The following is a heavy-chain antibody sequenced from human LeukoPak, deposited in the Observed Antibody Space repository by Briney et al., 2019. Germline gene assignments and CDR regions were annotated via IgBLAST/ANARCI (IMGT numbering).Heavy chain of an antibody. D-gene: IGHD6-13*01. CDR2: IYYSGST. CDR1: GGSISSSSYY. CDR3: ARDRSSAAGPDY. J-gene: IGHJ4*02. V-gene: IGHV4-39*02. Sequence: SETLSLTCTVSGGSISSSSYYWGWIRQPPGKGLEWIGSIYYSGSTYYNPSLKSRVTISVDTSKNQFSLKLSSVTAADTAVYYCARDRSSAAGPDYWGQGTLVTVSS.